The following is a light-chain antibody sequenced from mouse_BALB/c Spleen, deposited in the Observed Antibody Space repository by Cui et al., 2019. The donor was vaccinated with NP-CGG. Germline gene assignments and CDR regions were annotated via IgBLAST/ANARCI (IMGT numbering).Light chain of an antibody. J-gene: IGLJ1*01. V-gene: IGLV1*01. CDR3: ALWYSNHWV. CDR1: TGGVTTSNY. CDR2: GTN. Sequence: QAVVTQASALTTSPGETVTLTCRSSTGGVTTSNYANWVQEKPDHLFTGLIGGTNNRAPGVPARFSGSLIGDKAALTNTGAQTEDEAIYFCALWYSNHWVFGGGTKLTVL.